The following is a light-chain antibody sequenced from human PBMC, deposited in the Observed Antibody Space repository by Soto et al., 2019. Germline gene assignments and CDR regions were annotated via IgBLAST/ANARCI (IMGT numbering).Light chain of an antibody. CDR3: RAHAGSSNFVL. V-gene: IGLV2-8*01. CDR2: ELS. CDR1: SSDIGGYDY. J-gene: IGLJ2*01. Sequence: QSVLTQPPSASGSPGQSVTISCTGTSSDIGGYDYVSWYQQHPGKAPKLMIYELSKRPSGVPDRFSGAKSGNTASLTVSWVQAEDESDYYCRAHAGSSNFVLFGGGTQVTVL.